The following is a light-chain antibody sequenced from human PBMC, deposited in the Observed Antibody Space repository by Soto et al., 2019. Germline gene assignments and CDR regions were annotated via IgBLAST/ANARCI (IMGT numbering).Light chain of an antibody. CDR2: GAS. Sequence: EIVLTQSPGTLSLSPWERATLSFRASQSVSSSYLAWYQQKPGQAPRLLIHGASTRATGIPARFSGSGSGTEFTLTISSLQSEHFAVYYCQQYNKWPPVTFGGGTKVDIK. CDR3: QQYNKWPPVT. J-gene: IGKJ4*01. V-gene: IGKV3D-15*01. CDR1: QSVSSSY.